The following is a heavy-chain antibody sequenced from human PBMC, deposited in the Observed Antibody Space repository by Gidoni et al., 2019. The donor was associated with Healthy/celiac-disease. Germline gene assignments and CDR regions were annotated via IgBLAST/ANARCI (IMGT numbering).Heavy chain of an antibody. V-gene: IGHV4-34*01. CDR1: GGSFSGYY. J-gene: IGHJ3*02. CDR2: INHSGST. Sequence: QVQLQQWGAGLLKPSETLSLTCAVYGGSFSGYYWSWIRQPPGKGLEWIGEINHSGSTNYNPSLKSRVTISVDTSKNQFSLKLSSVTAADTAVYYCARGGNYYDSSGYFHAFDIWGQGTMVTVSS. D-gene: IGHD3-22*01. CDR3: ARGGNYYDSSGYFHAFDI.